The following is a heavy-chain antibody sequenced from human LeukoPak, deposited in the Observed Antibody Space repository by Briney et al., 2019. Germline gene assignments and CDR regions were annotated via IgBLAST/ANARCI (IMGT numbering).Heavy chain of an antibody. CDR2: VWYDGSNT. Sequence: GGSLRLSCAASGFTFSSFGMHWVRQAPGKGLEWVAVVWYDGSNTYYADSAKGRFTISRDNSKNTLYLQMNSLRAEDTAVYYCARSYYGSGSYSQYYFDYWGQGTLVTVSS. V-gene: IGHV3-33*01. D-gene: IGHD3-10*01. CDR3: ARSYYGSGSYSQYYFDY. CDR1: GFTFSSFG. J-gene: IGHJ4*02.